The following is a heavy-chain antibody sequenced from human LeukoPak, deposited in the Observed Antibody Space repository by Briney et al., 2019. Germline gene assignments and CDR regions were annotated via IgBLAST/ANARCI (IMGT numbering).Heavy chain of an antibody. CDR2: IGIDRGNT. V-gene: IGHV3-48*04. CDR1: GFPFNEYS. Sequence: PGGSLRLSCTASGFPFNEYSMNWVRQAPGKGLEWIAYIGIDRGNTLYADSVKGRFTISADSAKNSVSLQMSSLRVEDTAVYYCARDHNYAFDNWGQGTLVSVSS. CDR3: ARDHNYAFDN. J-gene: IGHJ4*02. D-gene: IGHD1-1*01.